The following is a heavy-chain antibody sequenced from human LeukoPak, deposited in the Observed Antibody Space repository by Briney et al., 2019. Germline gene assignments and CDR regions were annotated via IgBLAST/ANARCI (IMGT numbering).Heavy chain of an antibody. V-gene: IGHV3-9*01. Sequence: GGSLRLSCAASGFTFDYYAMHWVRQAPGKGLEWVSGVSWNSDTIGYADSVKGRFSISRDNAKNSLYLQMNSLRTDDTALYYCAKDSETHSSGSIDPWGQGTLVTVSS. CDR2: VSWNSDTI. CDR1: GFTFDYYA. J-gene: IGHJ5*02. CDR3: AKDSETHSSGSIDP. D-gene: IGHD6-19*01.